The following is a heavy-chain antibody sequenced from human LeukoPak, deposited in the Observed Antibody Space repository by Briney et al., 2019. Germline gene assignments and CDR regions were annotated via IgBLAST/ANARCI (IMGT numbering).Heavy chain of an antibody. CDR2: INPSGGRT. CDR3: ARDPKDDSSGYYYFDY. V-gene: IGHV1-46*01. CDR1: GYTFTSNY. Sequence: ASVKVSCKASGYTFTSNYMHWVRQAPGQGLEWMGVINPSGGRTSYAQKSQGRVTMTRDMSTSTVYMELSSLRSEDTAVYYCARDPKDDSSGYYYFDYWGQGTLVTVSS. J-gene: IGHJ4*02. D-gene: IGHD3-22*01.